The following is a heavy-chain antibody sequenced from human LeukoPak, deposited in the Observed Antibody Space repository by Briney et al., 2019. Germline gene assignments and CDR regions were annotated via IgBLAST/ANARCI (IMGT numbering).Heavy chain of an antibody. CDR1: GGTFSSYA. CDR2: IIPIFDTA. V-gene: IGHV1-69*13. J-gene: IGHJ3*02. D-gene: IGHD2-21*01. CDR3: ATVIGVVGIDAFDI. Sequence: GASVKVSCKASGGTFSSYAISWVRQAPGQGLEWMGGIIPIFDTANYAQKFQGRVTITADESTSTAYMELSSLKSEDTAVYYCATVIGVVGIDAFDIWGQGTMVTVSS.